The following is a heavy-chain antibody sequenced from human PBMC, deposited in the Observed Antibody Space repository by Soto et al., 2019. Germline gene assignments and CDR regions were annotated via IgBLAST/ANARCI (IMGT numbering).Heavy chain of an antibody. J-gene: IGHJ4*02. V-gene: IGHV4-38-2*01. CDR3: ARVKYRVGATAYFDY. D-gene: IGHD1-26*01. CDR1: GYSISSGYY. CDR2: IYHSGST. Sequence: PSETLSLTCAVSGYSISSGYYWGWIRQPPGKGLEWIGSIYHSGSTYYNPSLKSRVTISVDTSKNQFSLKLSSVTAADTAVYYCARVKYRVGATAYFDYWGQGTLVTVSS.